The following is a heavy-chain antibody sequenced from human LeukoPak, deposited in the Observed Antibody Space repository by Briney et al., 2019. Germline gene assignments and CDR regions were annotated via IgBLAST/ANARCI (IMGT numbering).Heavy chain of an antibody. CDR2: IIPMFGAT. V-gene: IGHV1-69*05. CDR3: ARGSYSDYIFDY. J-gene: IGHJ4*02. Sequence: SVKVSCKASGGIFTSYGINWVRQAPGQGLEWMGRIIPMFGATNYAQKFQGRVTVTTDESTSTAYMELSSLRSEDTAVYYCARGSYSDYIFDYWGQGTLVTVSS. D-gene: IGHD4-11*01. CDR1: GGIFTSYG.